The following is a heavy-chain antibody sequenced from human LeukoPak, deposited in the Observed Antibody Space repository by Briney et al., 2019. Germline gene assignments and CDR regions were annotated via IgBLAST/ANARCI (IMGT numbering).Heavy chain of an antibody. J-gene: IGHJ4*02. D-gene: IGHD5-12*01. CDR2: IIPIFGTA. CDR1: GGTFSSYA. Sequence: PVKVSCKASGGTFSSYAISWVRQAPGQGLEWMGGIIPIFGTANYAQKFQGRVTITTDESTSTAYVELSSLRSEDTAVYYCAVDIEADYWGQGTLVTVSS. V-gene: IGHV1-69*05. CDR3: AVDIEADY.